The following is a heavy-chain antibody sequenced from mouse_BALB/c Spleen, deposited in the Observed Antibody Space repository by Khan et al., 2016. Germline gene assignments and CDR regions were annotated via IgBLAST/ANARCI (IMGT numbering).Heavy chain of an antibody. V-gene: IGHV6-6*02. CDR2: IRLKSNNYAT. CDR3: SKALYLFAY. Sequence: EVKLEESGGGLVQPGGSMKLSCVASGFTFSNYWMNWVRQSPEKGLEWVAEIRLKSNNYATHYAESVKGRFTISRDDSQSSVYLQMNNLRAEDTGIYYCSKALYLFAYWGQGTLVTVSA. J-gene: IGHJ3*01. CDR1: GFTFSNYW.